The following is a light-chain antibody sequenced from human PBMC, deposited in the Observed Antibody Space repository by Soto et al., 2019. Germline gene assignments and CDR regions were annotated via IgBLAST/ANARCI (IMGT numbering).Light chain of an antibody. CDR2: EVS. CDR1: SSDVGSYNL. CDR3: CSYAGIYV. Sequence: QSALTQPASVSGSPGQSITISCTGTSSDVGSYNLVSWYQPHPGKAPKLMIYEVSKRPSGVSNRFSGSKSGNTASLTISGLQAEDEADYYCCSYAGIYVFGTGTKLTVL. J-gene: IGLJ1*01. V-gene: IGLV2-23*02.